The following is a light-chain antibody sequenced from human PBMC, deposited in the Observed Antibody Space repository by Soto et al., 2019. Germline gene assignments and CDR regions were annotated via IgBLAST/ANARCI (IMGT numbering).Light chain of an antibody. V-gene: IGKV3-20*01. CDR1: QSVNSNY. CDR2: GAS. CDR3: QQCGTSTWT. Sequence: EIVLTQSPGTLSLSPGERDTLSCRTSQSVNSNYLAWHQQKPGQAPRLLIYGASSRATGIPDRFSGSGSGTDFTLTISRLEPEDFAVYYCQQCGTSTWTFGQGTRVEIK. J-gene: IGKJ1*01.